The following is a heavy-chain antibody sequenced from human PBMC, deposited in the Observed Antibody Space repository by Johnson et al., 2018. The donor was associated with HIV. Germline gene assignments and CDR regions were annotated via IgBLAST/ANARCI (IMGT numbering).Heavy chain of an antibody. D-gene: IGHD5-12*01. CDR1: GFTFSSYA. J-gene: IGHJ3*02. CDR2: ISYDGSNK. V-gene: IGHV3-30-3*01. Sequence: QVQLVESGGGVVQPGRSLRLSCAASGFTFSSYAMHWVRQAPGKGLEWVAVISYDGSNKYYAYSVKGRFTISRDNSKNTLYLQMNSLRAEDTAVYYCARVKVATINAFDIWGQGTMVTVSS. CDR3: ARVKVATINAFDI.